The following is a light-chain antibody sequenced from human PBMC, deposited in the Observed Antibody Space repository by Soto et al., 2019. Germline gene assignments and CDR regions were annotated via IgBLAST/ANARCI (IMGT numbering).Light chain of an antibody. CDR1: SNDVGGYNY. CDR3: QSYDSSLSGYV. Sequence: QSVLTQPPSASESPGQAVTISCTGTSNDVGGYNYVSWYQQHPGKAPKLIIFEVTKRPSGVPDRFSGSKSGNTASLTVSGLQAEDEADYYCQSYDSSLSGYVFGTGTKVTVL. CDR2: EVT. J-gene: IGLJ1*01. V-gene: IGLV2-8*01.